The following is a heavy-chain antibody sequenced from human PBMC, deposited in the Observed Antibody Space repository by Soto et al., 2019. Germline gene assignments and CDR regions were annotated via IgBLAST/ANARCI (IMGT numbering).Heavy chain of an antibody. CDR1: GGSIRSSSYY. V-gene: IGHV4-39*01. CDR2: IYEGGTT. D-gene: IGHD7-27*01. J-gene: IGHJ3*02. CDR3: ARPEPLGRAFDI. Sequence: SETLSLTCTVSGGSIRSSSYYWGWVRQPPGKGLEWIGNIYEGGTTYYNPSLKSRVAISTDTSSNQFSLKLISVTAADTAVCYCARPEPLGRAFDIWGPGTMVTVSS.